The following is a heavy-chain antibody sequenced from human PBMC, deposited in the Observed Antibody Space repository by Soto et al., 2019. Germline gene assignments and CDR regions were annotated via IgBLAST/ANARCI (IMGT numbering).Heavy chain of an antibody. Sequence: QVQLVQSGGEVKRPGASVKVSCKTSGYTFSNYGITWVRQAPGQPLEWLGWISLYSDGTNYAKKFQGRVSMTTDTSTTTAYMELRSLRSADTAVYYCARVVPGAEAWFGPWGQGTLVTVSS. CDR3: ARVVPGAEAWFGP. CDR2: ISLYSDGT. CDR1: GYTFSNYG. J-gene: IGHJ5*02. V-gene: IGHV1-18*01. D-gene: IGHD2-2*01.